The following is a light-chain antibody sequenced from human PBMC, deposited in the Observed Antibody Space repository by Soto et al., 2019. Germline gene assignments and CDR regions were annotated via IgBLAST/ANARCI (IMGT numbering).Light chain of an antibody. Sequence: QSVLTQSPSASASLGASVKLTCTLSSGHSSYAIAWHQQQPEKGPRYLMKLNSDGSHSKGDGIPDRVSGSSSGAERYLTISSLQSEDEADYYCQTWGTGPLFGGETKRTVL. J-gene: IGLJ2*01. CDR2: LNSDGSH. CDR3: QTWGTGPL. CDR1: SGHSSYA. V-gene: IGLV4-69*01.